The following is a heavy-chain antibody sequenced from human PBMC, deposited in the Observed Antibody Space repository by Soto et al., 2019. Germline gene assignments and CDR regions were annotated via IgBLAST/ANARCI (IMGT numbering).Heavy chain of an antibody. CDR3: ARGYCRSTSCYWEDGFDP. CDR1: GYTITDYD. V-gene: IGHV1-2*02. CDR2: INPNSGDT. J-gene: IGHJ5*02. D-gene: IGHD2-2*01. Sequence: QVQLVQSGAEVKKPGASVKVSCKASGYTITDYDIHWVRQAPGQGLEWMGWINPNSGDTNYAQKFQGRVTMTRETSISTAYMELSRLGSDDTAVYYCARGYCRSTSCYWEDGFDPWGQGTLVTVSS.